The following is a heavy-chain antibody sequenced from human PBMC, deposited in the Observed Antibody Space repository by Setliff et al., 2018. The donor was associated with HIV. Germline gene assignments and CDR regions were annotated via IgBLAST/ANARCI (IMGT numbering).Heavy chain of an antibody. Sequence: SETLSLTCTVSSASRSINTYYWSWIRQPPGKGLDWVGNIYYSGTNYNPSLKSRVTISVDTSKHQISLKLNSVSAADTAVYYCAGGTIVAPGGYFYYMDVWGKGATVTVSS. D-gene: IGHD6-6*01. CDR3: AGGTIVAPGGYFYYMDV. CDR2: IYYSGT. J-gene: IGHJ6*03. CDR1: SASRSINTYY. V-gene: IGHV4-59*01.